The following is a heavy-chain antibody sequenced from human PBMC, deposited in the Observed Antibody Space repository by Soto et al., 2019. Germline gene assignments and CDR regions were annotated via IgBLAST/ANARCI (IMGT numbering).Heavy chain of an antibody. D-gene: IGHD3-22*01. CDR2: IYWDDDK. CDR1: GLSLSTSGVG. J-gene: IGHJ3*02. CDR3: AHRVVVWDAFDI. Sequence: QITLKESGPSLVKPTQTLTLTCTFSGLSLSTSGVGVGWIRQPPGKALEWLALIYWDDDKRYSPSLKSRLTITKDTSKTQVVLTMTNMDPVDTATYYCAHRVVVWDAFDIWGQGTMVTVSS. V-gene: IGHV2-5*02.